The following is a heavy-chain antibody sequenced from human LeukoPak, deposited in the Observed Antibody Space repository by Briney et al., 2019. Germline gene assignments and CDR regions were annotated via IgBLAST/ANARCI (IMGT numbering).Heavy chain of an antibody. CDR1: GFTFSSYG. V-gene: IGHV3-7*03. Sequence: PGGSLRLSCAASGFTFSSYGMHWVRQAPGKGLEWVASIKQDESEKYYVDSVEGRFTTSRDNAKSSLYLQMNALRGEDTAVYYCARLVGDVTTWDCWGQGTLVTVSS. CDR2: IKQDESEK. D-gene: IGHD1-26*01. CDR3: ARLVGDVTTWDC. J-gene: IGHJ4*02.